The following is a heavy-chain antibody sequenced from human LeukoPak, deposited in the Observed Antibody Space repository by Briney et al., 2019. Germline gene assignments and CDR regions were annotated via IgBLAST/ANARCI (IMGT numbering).Heavy chain of an antibody. CDR1: GYTFTSYG. J-gene: IGHJ4*01. V-gene: IGHV1-2*02. CDR2: INPNSGGT. CDR3: AGGVANWGFQPPFDYFDY. D-gene: IGHD7-27*01. Sequence: ASVKVSCKASGYTFTSYGISWVRQAPGQGLEWMGWINPNSGGTNYAQKFQGRVTMTRDTSISTAYMELSRLRSDDTAVYYCAGGVANWGFQPPFDYFDYWGQGTLVTVSS.